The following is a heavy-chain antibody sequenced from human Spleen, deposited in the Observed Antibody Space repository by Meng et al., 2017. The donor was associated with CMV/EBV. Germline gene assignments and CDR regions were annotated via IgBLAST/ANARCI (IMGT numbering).Heavy chain of an antibody. D-gene: IGHD5-18*01. CDR2: IYHTGTT. Sequence: SETLSLTCSVSGGPVSSGSHHWSWIRQSPGKRLEWIGNIYHTGTTNYNPSLTSRVTMSVDPSRNQFSLTLSSLNASDTAVYYCARIRGYSLPEFWGRGILVTVSS. J-gene: IGHJ4*02. CDR1: GGPVSSGSHH. CDR3: ARIRGYSLPEF. V-gene: IGHV4-61*01.